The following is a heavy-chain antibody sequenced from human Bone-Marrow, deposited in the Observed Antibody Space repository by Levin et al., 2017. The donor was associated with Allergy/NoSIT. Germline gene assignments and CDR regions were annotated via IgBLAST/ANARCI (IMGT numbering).Heavy chain of an antibody. CDR2: IYYSGST. CDR1: GGSISSGDYY. D-gene: IGHD3-10*01. V-gene: IGHV4-30-4*01. Sequence: PSETLSLTCSVSGGSISSGDYYWSWIRQSPGRGLDWIGYIYYSGSTYYNPSLKSRVTMSVATSNNQFSLKLSSVTAADTAVYYCARARYSSGSIYSDYYYYGMDVWGQGTTVTVSS. CDR3: ARARYSSGSIYSDYYYYGMDV. J-gene: IGHJ6*02.